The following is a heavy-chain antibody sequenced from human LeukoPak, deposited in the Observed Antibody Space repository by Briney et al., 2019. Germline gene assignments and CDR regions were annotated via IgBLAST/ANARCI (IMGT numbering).Heavy chain of an antibody. CDR1: GFTFSSYA. D-gene: IGHD4-11*01. J-gene: IGHJ6*02. V-gene: IGHV3-30-3*01. CDR3: AKDLSNPYKYYGMDV. Sequence: GGSLRLSCAASGFTFSSYAMHWVRQAPGKELEWVAVISYDGSNKYYADSVRGRFTISRDNSKNTLYLQMNSLRAEDTAVYSCAKDLSNPYKYYGMDVWGQGTTVTVSS. CDR2: ISYDGSNK.